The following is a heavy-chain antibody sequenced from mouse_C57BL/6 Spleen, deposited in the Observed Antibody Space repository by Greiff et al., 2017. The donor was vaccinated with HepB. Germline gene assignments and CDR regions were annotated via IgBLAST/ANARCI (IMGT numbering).Heavy chain of an antibody. J-gene: IGHJ2*01. CDR1: GFTFTDYY. D-gene: IGHD2-10*02. CDR2: IRNKANGYTT. Sequence: EVMLVESGGGLVQPGGSLSLSCAASGFTFTDYYMSWVRQPPGKALEWLGFIRNKANGYTTEYSASVKGRFTISRDNSQSILYLQMNALRAEDSATYYCARSPRVYLYYFDYWGQGTTLTVSS. CDR3: ARSPRVYLYYFDY. V-gene: IGHV7-3*01.